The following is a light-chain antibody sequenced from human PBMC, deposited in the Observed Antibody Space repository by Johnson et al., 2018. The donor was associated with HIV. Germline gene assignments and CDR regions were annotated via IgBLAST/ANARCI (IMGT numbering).Light chain of an antibody. CDR3: GTWDSSLSVYV. CDR1: SSNIGNNY. V-gene: IGLV1-51*01. Sequence: QSVLTQPPSVSAAPGQKVTISCSGSSSNIGNNYVSWYQQVPGTAPKLLIFDNNKRPSGIPDRFSGSKSGTSATLDITGLQTGDEADYYCGTWDSSLSVYVFGTGTKVTVL. CDR2: DNN. J-gene: IGLJ1*01.